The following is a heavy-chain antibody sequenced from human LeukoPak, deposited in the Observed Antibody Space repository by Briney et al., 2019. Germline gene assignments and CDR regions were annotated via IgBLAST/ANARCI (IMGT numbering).Heavy chain of an antibody. Sequence: ASVKVSCKVSGYTLTELSMHWVRQAPGKGLEWMGGFDPEDGETIYAQKFQGRVTMTRDTSISTAYMELSRLRSDDTAVYYCARTPIVVVPAAIPYYFDYWGQGTLVTVSS. V-gene: IGHV1-24*01. D-gene: IGHD2-2*02. CDR1: GYTLTELS. CDR3: ARTPIVVVPAAIPYYFDY. CDR2: FDPEDGET. J-gene: IGHJ4*02.